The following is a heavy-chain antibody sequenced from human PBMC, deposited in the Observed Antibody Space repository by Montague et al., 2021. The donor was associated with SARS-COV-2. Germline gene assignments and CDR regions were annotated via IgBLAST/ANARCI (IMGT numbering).Heavy chain of an antibody. J-gene: IGHJ4*02. D-gene: IGHD3-10*01. V-gene: IGHV6-1*01. CDR3: TRVVWGVQDY. Sequence: CAISGDSVSSNSVSWNWIRQSPSRGLEWLGRTYYRSKWSNEYALSVKSRIAIPPDTSKNQLSLQLTSVTPEDTAVYYCTRVVWGVQDYWGQGSLVTVSS. CDR1: GDSVSSNSVS. CDR2: TYYRSKWSN.